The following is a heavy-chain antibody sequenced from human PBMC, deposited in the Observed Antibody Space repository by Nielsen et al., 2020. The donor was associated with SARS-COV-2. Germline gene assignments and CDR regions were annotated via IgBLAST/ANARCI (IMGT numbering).Heavy chain of an antibody. CDR2: IYGDNSI. CDR1: GFTVSSNY. CDR3: ARGPYSGSYGVFDY. J-gene: IGHJ4*02. Sequence: GGSLRLSCAASGFTVSSNYMSWVRQAPEKGLEWVSVIYGDNSIYYADSVKGRFTISRDNSKNTLYLQMNSLRAEDTAVYYCARGPYSGSYGVFDYWGQGTLVTVSS. D-gene: IGHD1-26*01. V-gene: IGHV3-66*01.